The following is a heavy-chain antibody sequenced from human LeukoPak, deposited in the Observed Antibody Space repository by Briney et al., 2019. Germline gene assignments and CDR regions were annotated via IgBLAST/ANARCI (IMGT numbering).Heavy chain of an antibody. Sequence: ASVKVSCKASGYTFTIYDINWARQAPGHGLEWVGWMNPNNGGTVYARKFQGRVTMTRDTSTGTSYIELNSLRSEDTAVYYCARGAIFGVTPRGYGMDVWGQGTTVTVSS. V-gene: IGHV1-8*01. CDR1: GYTFTIYD. CDR3: ARGAIFGVTPRGYGMDV. CDR2: MNPNNGGT. J-gene: IGHJ6*02. D-gene: IGHD3-3*01.